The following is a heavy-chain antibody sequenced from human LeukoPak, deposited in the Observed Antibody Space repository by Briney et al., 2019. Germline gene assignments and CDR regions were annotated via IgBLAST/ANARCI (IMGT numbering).Heavy chain of an antibody. CDR2: ISWNSGSI. J-gene: IGHJ4*02. D-gene: IGHD2-2*01. V-gene: IGHV3-9*01. Sequence: GGSLRLSCAASGFTFDGYAMHWVRQAPGKGLEWVSGISWNSGSIGYADSVKGRFTISRDNAKNSLYLQMNSLRAEDTALYYCAKDRWSSSTSFLFDYWGQGTLVTVSS. CDR1: GFTFDGYA. CDR3: AKDRWSSSTSFLFDY.